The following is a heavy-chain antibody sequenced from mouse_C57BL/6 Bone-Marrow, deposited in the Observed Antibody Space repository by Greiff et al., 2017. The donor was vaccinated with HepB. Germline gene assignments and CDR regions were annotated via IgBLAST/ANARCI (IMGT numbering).Heavy chain of an antibody. CDR2: IYPRSGNT. CDR1: GYTFTSYG. V-gene: IGHV1-81*01. D-gene: IGHD2-12*01. J-gene: IGHJ4*01. Sequence: ESGAELARPGASVKLSCKASGYTFTSYGISWVKQRTGQGLEWIGEIYPRSGNTYYNEEFKGKATLTADKSSSTAYMELRSLTSEDSAVYFCAREGAYDYAMDYWGQGTSVTVSS. CDR3: AREGAYDYAMDY.